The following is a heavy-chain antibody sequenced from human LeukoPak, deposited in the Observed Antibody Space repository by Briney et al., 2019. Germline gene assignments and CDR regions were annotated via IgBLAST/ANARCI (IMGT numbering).Heavy chain of an antibody. CDR1: GFTFSSYW. Sequence: PGGSLRLSCAASGFTFSSYWMHWVRQAPGKGLVWVSSISSSSSYIYYADSVKGRFTISRDNAKNSLYLQMNSLRAEDTAVYYCARERTMVREGQGKYFDYWGQGTLVTVSS. D-gene: IGHD3-10*01. V-gene: IGHV3-21*01. CDR2: ISSSSSYI. J-gene: IGHJ4*02. CDR3: ARERTMVREGQGKYFDY.